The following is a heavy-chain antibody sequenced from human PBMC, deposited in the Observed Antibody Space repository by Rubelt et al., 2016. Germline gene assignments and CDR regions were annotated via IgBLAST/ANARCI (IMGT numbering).Heavy chain of an antibody. CDR3: ARAQRIRLLMVYAPTFDY. CDR2: FIPIFGPA. J-gene: IGHJ4*02. CDR1: GGTFSSYA. Sequence: QVQLVQSGAEVKKPGASVKVSCKASGGTFSSYAIRWVRLAPGQGLEWMGGFIPIFGPANSAKKFQGRVTITRDTSASTAYMELSSLRSEDTAVYYCARAQRIRLLMVYAPTFDYWGQGTLVTVSS. D-gene: IGHD2-8*01. V-gene: IGHV1-69*05.